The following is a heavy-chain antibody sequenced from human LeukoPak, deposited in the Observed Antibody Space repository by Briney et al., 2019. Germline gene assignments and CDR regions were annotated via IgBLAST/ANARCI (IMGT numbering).Heavy chain of an antibody. J-gene: IGHJ4*02. Sequence: ESGGSLRLSCAASGFTFSSYSMNWVRQAPGKGLEWVSSINSDSSLMFYAESVKGRFTISRDNVRNSLYLQMNSLRAEDTAVYYCIRDLFDDYSLDYWGEGALVTVSS. CDR1: GFTFSSYS. CDR2: INSDSSLM. D-gene: IGHD3-16*01. CDR3: IRDLFDDYSLDY. V-gene: IGHV3-21*01.